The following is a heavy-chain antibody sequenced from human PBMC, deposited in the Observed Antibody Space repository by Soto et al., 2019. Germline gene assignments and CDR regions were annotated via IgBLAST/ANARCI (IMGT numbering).Heavy chain of an antibody. CDR2: ISSSGSTI. J-gene: IGHJ4*02. CDR1: GLPFSTYS. CDR3: ARDYDYGYDY. V-gene: IGHV3-48*02. D-gene: IGHD5-18*01. Sequence: EVQLVESGGGWVQPGGSRRLSCAASGLPFSTYSMNWVRQAPGKGLEWISYISSSGSTIYYADSVKGRFTISRGNAKNSLYLQMNSLRDDDTAVYYCARDYDYGYDYWGQGALVTVSS.